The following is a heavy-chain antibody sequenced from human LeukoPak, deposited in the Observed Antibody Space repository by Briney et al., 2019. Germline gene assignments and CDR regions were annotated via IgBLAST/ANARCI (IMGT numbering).Heavy chain of an antibody. CDR3: AKEGTGIHFDY. J-gene: IGHJ4*02. V-gene: IGHV3-30-3*01. CDR1: GFTFSSNA. D-gene: IGHD1-1*01. CDR2: ISDDRGNT. Sequence: PGGSLRLSCAASGFTFSSNAIHWVRQAPGKGLEWVAEISDDRGNTYYADSVKGRFTISRDNSKNTLYLQMNSLRAEDTAVYYCAKEGTGIHFDYWGQGTLVTVSS.